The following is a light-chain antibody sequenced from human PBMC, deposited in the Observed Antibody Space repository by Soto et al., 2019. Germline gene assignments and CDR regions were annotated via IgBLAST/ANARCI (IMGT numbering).Light chain of an antibody. CDR3: QQYDSYSPLT. CDR2: DAS. CDR1: QSISKW. Sequence: DIQMTQSPSTLSASVGDRVTMTCRASQSISKWLAWYQQKPGTAPKLLIYDASNLESGVPSRFSGSGSGTEFTLTIRSLQPDDFATYCCQQYDSYSPLTFGGGTKVDIK. V-gene: IGKV1-5*01. J-gene: IGKJ4*01.